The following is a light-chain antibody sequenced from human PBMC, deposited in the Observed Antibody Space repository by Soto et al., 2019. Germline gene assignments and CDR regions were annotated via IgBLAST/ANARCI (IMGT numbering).Light chain of an antibody. CDR2: DVA. CDR3: VSFTTSRSYV. V-gene: IGLV2-14*03. Sequence: QSVLTQPASVSDSPGQSITISCTGTSSDIGGSDHVSWYRQYPGEAPKLIIYDVANRPSGVSHRFSGSKSGNTASLIISGLQREDEADYYCVSFTTSRSYVFGTGT. CDR1: SSDIGGSDH. J-gene: IGLJ1*01.